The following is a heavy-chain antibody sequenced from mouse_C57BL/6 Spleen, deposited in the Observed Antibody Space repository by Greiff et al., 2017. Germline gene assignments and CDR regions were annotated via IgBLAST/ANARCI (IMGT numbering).Heavy chain of an antibody. D-gene: IGHD2-3*01. CDR3: ARFFYDGYPYAMDY. CDR2: IYPGDGDT. CDR1: GYAFSSSW. J-gene: IGHJ4*01. V-gene: IGHV1-82*01. Sequence: QVQLQQSGPELVKPGASVKISCKASGYAFSSSWMNWVKQRPGKGLEWIGRIYPGDGDTNYNGKFKGKATLTADKSSSTAYMQLSSLTSEDSAVYFCARFFYDGYPYAMDYWGQGTSVTVSS.